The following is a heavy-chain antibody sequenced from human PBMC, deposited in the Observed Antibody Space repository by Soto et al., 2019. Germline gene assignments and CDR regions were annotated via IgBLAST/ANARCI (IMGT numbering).Heavy chain of an antibody. CDR3: ARDPGYSSGWPLDY. CDR1: GFTFSSYG. Sequence: GGSLRLSCAASGFTFSSYGMHWVRQAPGKGLEWVAVIWYDGSNKYYADSVKGRFTISRDNSKNTLYLQMNSLRAEDTAVYYCARDPGYSSGWPLDYWGQGTLVTVSS. D-gene: IGHD6-19*01. J-gene: IGHJ4*02. V-gene: IGHV3-33*01. CDR2: IWYDGSNK.